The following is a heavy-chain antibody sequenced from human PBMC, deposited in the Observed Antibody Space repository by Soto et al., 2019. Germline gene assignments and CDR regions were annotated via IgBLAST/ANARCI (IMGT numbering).Heavy chain of an antibody. CDR2: ISYDGSNK. V-gene: IGHV3-30*18. J-gene: IGHJ4*02. CDR1: GFTFSSYG. CDR3: AKGPGQWLGIDY. Sequence: GGSLRLSCAASGFTFSSYGMHWVRQAPGKGLEWVAVISYDGSNKYYADSVKGRFTISRDNSKNTLYLQMNSLRAEDTAVYYCAKGPGQWLGIDYWGQGTLVTVSS. D-gene: IGHD6-19*01.